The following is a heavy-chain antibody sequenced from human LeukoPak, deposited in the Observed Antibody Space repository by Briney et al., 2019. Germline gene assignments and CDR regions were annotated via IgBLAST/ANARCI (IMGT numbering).Heavy chain of an antibody. D-gene: IGHD6-19*01. CDR3: ARDRGDSSGWYFHDAFDI. Sequence: SETLSLTCAVSGGSISSSNWWSWVRQPPGKGLEWIGEIYHSGSTNYNPSLKSRVTISVDKSKNQFSLKLSSVTAADTAVYYCARDRGDSSGWYFHDAFDIWGQGTMVTVSS. CDR2: IYHSGST. V-gene: IGHV4-4*02. CDR1: GGSISSSNW. J-gene: IGHJ3*02.